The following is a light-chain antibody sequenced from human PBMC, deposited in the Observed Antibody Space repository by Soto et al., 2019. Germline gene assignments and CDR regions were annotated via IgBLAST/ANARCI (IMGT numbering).Light chain of an antibody. J-gene: IGKJ1*01. V-gene: IGKV1-5*01. CDR1: QSITTW. CDR3: HQYNDWPRGT. Sequence: DIQMTQSPSTVSAYVGDSVTITCRASQSITTWLAWYQQRPGKAPKLLIYDVSSLQSGVPARFSGGGSGTEFTLTISSLQSEDFAVYYCHQYNDWPRGTFGQGTKVDIK. CDR2: DVS.